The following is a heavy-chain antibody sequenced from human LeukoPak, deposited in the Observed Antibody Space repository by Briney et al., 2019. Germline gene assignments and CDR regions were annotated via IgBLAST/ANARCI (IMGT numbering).Heavy chain of an antibody. V-gene: IGHV4-39*01. CDR2: IYYSKNT. D-gene: IGHD5-18*01. Sequence: SETLSLTCTVSGGSISSSSAYWGWIRQPPGKGLEWIGSIYYSKNTYYNPSLESRVTISADTSKNQFSLTLGSVSATDTAVYYCVSPRGFSYGYFDYWGQGNLVTVSS. J-gene: IGHJ4*02. CDR1: GGSISSSSAY. CDR3: VSPRGFSYGYFDY.